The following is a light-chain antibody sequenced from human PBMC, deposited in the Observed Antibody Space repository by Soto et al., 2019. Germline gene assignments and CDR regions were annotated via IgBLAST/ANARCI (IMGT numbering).Light chain of an antibody. CDR3: SSYTGSSTGV. V-gene: IGLV2-14*01. CDR1: SSDVGGYNY. J-gene: IGLJ3*02. Sequence: QSALTQPASVSGSPGQSITISCTGTSSDVGGYNYVSWYQQHPGKAPKLVIYEVSNRPSGVSNRFSGSKSGNTASLTISGLQAEDEADYYCSSYTGSSTGVFGGGTKLTVL. CDR2: EVS.